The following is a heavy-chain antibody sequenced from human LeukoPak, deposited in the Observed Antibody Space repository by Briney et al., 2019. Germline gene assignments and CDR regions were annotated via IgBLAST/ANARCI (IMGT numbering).Heavy chain of an antibody. D-gene: IGHD6-19*01. CDR1: GGSISTYF. J-gene: IGHJ4*02. V-gene: IGHV4-4*07. CDR3: TRNPVTGTNPKFDY. CDR2: IQTSGIT. Sequence: SETLSLTCTVSGGSISTYFWSWIRQPAGKGLEYIGRIQTSGITNYSPSLKSRVSMSVDTSKNQFSLKLNSVTAADTAKYYCTRNPVTGTNPKFDYWGQGALVTVSS.